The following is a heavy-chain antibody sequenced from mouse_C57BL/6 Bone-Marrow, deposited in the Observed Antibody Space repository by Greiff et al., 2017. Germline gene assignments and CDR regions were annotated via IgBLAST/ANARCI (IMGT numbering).Heavy chain of an antibody. CDR1: GYTFTSYW. Sequence: QQPFSSLFNPYSSVKLSCKASGYTFTSYWMQWVKQRPGQGLEWIGEIDPSDSYTNYNQKFKGKATLTVDTSSSTAYMQLSSLTSEDSAVYYCAREGIPYSNPFAYWGQGTLVTVSA. J-gene: IGHJ3*01. V-gene: IGHV1-50*01. D-gene: IGHD2-5*01. CDR3: AREGIPYSNPFAY. CDR2: IDPSDSYT.